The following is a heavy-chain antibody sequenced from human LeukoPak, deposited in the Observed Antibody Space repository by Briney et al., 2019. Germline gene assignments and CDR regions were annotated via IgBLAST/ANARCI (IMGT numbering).Heavy chain of an antibody. CDR2: INPNSGGT. CDR1: GYTFTSYD. J-gene: IGHJ5*02. V-gene: IGHV1-2*06. Sequence: GASVKVSCKASGYTFTSYDINWVRQATGQGLEWMGRINPNSGGTNYAQKFQGRVTMTRDTSISTAYMELSRLRSDDTAVYYCARDPFRSSSSWFDPWGQGTLVTVSS. CDR3: ARDPFRSSSSWFDP. D-gene: IGHD6-13*01.